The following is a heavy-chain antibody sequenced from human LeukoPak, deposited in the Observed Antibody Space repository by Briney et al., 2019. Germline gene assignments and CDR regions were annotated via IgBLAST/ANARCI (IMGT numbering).Heavy chain of an antibody. D-gene: IGHD5-24*01. CDR2: INPNSGGT. Sequence: ASVKVSCKASGYTFTGYYMHWVRQAPGQGLEWMGWINPNSGGTNYAQKFQGRATMTRDTSISTAYMELSRLRSDDTAVYYCARLESPTNRDFDYWGQGTLVTVSS. CDR3: ARLESPTNRDFDY. J-gene: IGHJ4*02. CDR1: GYTFTGYY. V-gene: IGHV1-2*02.